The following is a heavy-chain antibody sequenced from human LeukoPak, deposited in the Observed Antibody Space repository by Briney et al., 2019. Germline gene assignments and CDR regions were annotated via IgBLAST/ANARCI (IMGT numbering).Heavy chain of an antibody. CDR1: GGSISSSSYY. D-gene: IGHD1-26*01. Sequence: SETLSLTCTVSGGSISSSSYYWGWIRQPPGKGLEWIGSIYYSGSTYYNPSLKSRVTISVDTSKNQFSLKLSSVTAADTAVYYCARNPPSGSYRVYFDYWGREPWSPSPQ. CDR3: ARNPPSGSYRVYFDY. CDR2: IYYSGST. V-gene: IGHV4-39*07. J-gene: IGHJ4*02.